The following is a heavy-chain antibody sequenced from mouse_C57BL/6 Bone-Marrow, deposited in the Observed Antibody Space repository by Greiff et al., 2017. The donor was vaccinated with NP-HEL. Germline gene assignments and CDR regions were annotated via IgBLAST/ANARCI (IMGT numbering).Heavy chain of an antibody. V-gene: IGHV5-4*03. CDR3: ASPYYSNWYFDV. CDR2: ISDGGSYT. J-gene: IGHJ1*03. Sequence: EVKLVESGGGLVKPGGSLKLSCAASGFTFSSYAMSWVRQTPEKRLEWVATISDGGSYTYYPDNVKGRFTISRDNAKNNLYLQMSHLKSEDTAMYYCASPYYSNWYFDVWGTGTTVTVSS. CDR1: GFTFSSYA. D-gene: IGHD2-5*01.